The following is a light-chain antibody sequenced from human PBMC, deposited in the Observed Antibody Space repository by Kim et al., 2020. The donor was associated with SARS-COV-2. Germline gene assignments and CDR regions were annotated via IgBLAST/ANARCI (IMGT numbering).Light chain of an antibody. CDR3: QTWDTSIHV. J-gene: IGLJ7*01. CDR1: SGHSRNA. CDR2: LNSDGSH. V-gene: IGLV4-69*01. Sequence: QPVLTQSPSASASLGASVKLTCTLSSGHSRNAIAWHQQQPERGPPYLMKLNSDGSHPKGDGIPDRFSGSSSGAERYLTIASLQSEDEADYYCQTWDTSIHVFGGGTQLTVL.